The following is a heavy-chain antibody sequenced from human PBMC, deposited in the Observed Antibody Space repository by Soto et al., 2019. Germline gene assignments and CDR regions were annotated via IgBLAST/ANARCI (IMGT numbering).Heavy chain of an antibody. Sequence: SETLSLTCTVSGGSISSGGYYWSWIRQNPGEGLEWIGYIYYSGSTYYNPSLKSRVTISVDTSKNQFSLKLSSVTAAGTAVYYCAREPYSSSWFGTGGNYYGMDVWGQGTTVTVSS. CDR2: IYYSGST. CDR1: GGSISSGGYY. V-gene: IGHV4-31*03. CDR3: AREPYSSSWFGTGGNYYGMDV. J-gene: IGHJ6*02. D-gene: IGHD6-13*01.